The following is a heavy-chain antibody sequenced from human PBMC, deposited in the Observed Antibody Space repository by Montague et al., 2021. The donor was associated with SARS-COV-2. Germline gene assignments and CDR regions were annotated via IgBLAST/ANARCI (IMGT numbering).Heavy chain of an antibody. CDR1: GASSSNYY. Sequence: SETLSLTCAVYGASSSNYYWSWIRQSPGRGLEWVGEINHSGYTDYNPSLKSRLTISLDSSKKQFSLKMTSVTAADTAIYYCASATRYSFGFLAYWGQGTLVSVSS. J-gene: IGHJ4*02. CDR2: INHSGYT. CDR3: ASATRYSFGFLAY. D-gene: IGHD5-12*01. V-gene: IGHV4-34*01.